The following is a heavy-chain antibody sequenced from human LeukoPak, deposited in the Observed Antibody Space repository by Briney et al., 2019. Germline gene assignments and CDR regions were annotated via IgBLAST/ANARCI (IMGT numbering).Heavy chain of an antibody. D-gene: IGHD2-2*01. Sequence: PGESLKISCKGSGYSFTSYWITWVRQMPGKGLEWMGRMDPSDSYSNYSPSFQGHVTISADKSISTAYLQWSSLKASDTAMYYCARRCSGNSCPFEYWGQGTLVTVSS. CDR2: MDPSDSYS. CDR3: ARRCSGNSCPFEY. J-gene: IGHJ4*02. CDR1: GYSFTSYW. V-gene: IGHV5-10-1*01.